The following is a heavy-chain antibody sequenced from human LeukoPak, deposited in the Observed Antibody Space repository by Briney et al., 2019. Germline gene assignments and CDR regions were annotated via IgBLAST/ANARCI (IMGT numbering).Heavy chain of an antibody. J-gene: IGHJ4*02. Sequence: GGSLRLSCAASGFTFSTYAMSWVRQIPGKGLEWVSAISGSGGSTYYADSVKGRFTISRDNSKNTLYLQMNSLRAEDTAVYYCAKDPSGSYANYFDYWGQGTLVTVSS. V-gene: IGHV3-23*01. D-gene: IGHD1-26*01. CDR2: ISGSGGST. CDR3: AKDPSGSYANYFDY. CDR1: GFTFSTYA.